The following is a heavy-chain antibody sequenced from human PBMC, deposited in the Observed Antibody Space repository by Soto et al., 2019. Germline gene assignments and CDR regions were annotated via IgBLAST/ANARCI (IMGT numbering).Heavy chain of an antibody. V-gene: IGHV4-59*01. D-gene: IGHD3-16*01. CDR2: IDYSGST. CDR3: ARATGGYSYAP. CDR1: GGSISTYY. J-gene: IGHJ5*02. Sequence: SETLSLTCTVSGGSISTYYWGWIRQPPGKVLEWIGYIDYSGSTNYNPSLKSRATISIDTSKSQFSLKLSSVSAADTAVYYCARATGGYSYAPWGQGTLVTVSS.